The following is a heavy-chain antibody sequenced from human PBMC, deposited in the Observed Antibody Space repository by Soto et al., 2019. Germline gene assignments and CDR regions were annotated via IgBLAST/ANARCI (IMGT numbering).Heavy chain of an antibody. Sequence: SETLSLTCSVSDDSINSDKYYWGWIRQPPGKGLEWIGSIYYSGNAYYNPSLKTRVTISVDKSKNQFSLKLSSVTAADTAVYYCARMRNWFDPWGQGTLVTVSS. J-gene: IGHJ5*02. CDR2: IYYSGNA. CDR1: DDSINSDKYY. CDR3: ARMRNWFDP. V-gene: IGHV4-39*07.